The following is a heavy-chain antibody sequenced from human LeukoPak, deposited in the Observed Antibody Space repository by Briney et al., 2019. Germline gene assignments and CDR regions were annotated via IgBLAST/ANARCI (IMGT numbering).Heavy chain of an antibody. D-gene: IGHD6-13*01. V-gene: IGHV1-8*01. J-gene: IGHJ4*02. CDR2: MNPNSGNT. CDR1: GYTFTSYD. CDR3: ARGSSWYRLHFDY. Sequence: GASVKVSCKASGYTFTSYDINWVRQATGQGPEWMGWMNPNSGNTGYAQKFQGRVTMTRNTSISAAYMELSSLRSEDTAVYYCARGSSWYRLHFDYWGQGTLVTVSS.